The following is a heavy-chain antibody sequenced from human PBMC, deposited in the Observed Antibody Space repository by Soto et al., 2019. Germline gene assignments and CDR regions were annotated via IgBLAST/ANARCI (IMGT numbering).Heavy chain of an antibody. Sequence: EVQLVESGGGLVQPGGSLRLSCTASGFTFSSYSMNWVRQAPGKGLEWVSYIGGSSGTIYYADSVKGRFTISRDNAKNSLYLQMRSLRAEDTAVYYCAREGLSSNWLNWFDPWGQGTLVTVSS. CDR3: AREGLSSNWLNWFDP. D-gene: IGHD6-13*01. CDR2: IGGSSGTI. CDR1: GFTFSSYS. J-gene: IGHJ5*02. V-gene: IGHV3-48*01.